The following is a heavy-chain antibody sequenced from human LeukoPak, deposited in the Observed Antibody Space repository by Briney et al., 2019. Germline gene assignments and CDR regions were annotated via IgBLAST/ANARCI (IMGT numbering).Heavy chain of an antibody. J-gene: IGHJ4*02. CDR2: IYYSGST. CDR3: ARAYGDPYYFDY. V-gene: IGHV4-61*01. Sequence: PSETLSLTCTVSGGSVSSGSYYWSWIRQPPGKGLEWIGYIYYSGSTNYNPSLKSRVTISVDTSKNQFSLKLSSVTAADTAVYYCARAYGDPYYFDYWGQGTLVTVSS. D-gene: IGHD4-17*01. CDR1: GGSVSSGSYY.